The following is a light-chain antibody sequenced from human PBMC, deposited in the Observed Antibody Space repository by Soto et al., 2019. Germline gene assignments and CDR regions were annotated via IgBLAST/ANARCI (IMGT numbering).Light chain of an antibody. CDR1: QSVSSY. CDR2: DAS. Sequence: LTQSPSSLSASVGDRATLSCRASQSVSSYLAWYQQKPGQAPRLLIYDASNMASGIPARFSGSGSGTDFTLTISSLEPEDFAVYYCQQRNNWPPYTFGQGTKLEIK. CDR3: QQRNNWPPYT. J-gene: IGKJ2*01. V-gene: IGKV3-11*01.